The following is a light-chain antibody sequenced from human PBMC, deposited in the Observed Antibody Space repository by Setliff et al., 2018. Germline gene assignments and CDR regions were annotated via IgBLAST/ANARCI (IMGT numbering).Light chain of an antibody. J-gene: IGLJ1*01. Sequence: QSVLARPPSVSGSPGQSVTISCTGTSSDVGSYNRVPWYQQPPGTAPKLMIYEVSNRPSGVPDRFSGSKSGNTASLTISGLQAEDEADYYCSSYTSSSTYVFGTGTKVPS. CDR2: EVS. CDR3: SSYTSSSTYV. CDR1: SSDVGSYNR. V-gene: IGLV2-18*02.